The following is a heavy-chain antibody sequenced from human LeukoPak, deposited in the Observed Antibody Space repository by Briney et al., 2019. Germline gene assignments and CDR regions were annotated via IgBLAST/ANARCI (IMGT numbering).Heavy chain of an antibody. CDR2: ISWNSGSI. D-gene: IGHD3-22*01. CDR3: AKNQYYYDSSGYGEQYYFDY. Sequence: PGGSLRLSCAASGFTFDDYAMHWVRQAPGKGLEWVSGISWNSGSIGYADSVKGRFTISRDNAKNSLYLQMNSLRAEDTAVYYCAKNQYYYDSSGYGEQYYFDYWGQGTLVTVSS. V-gene: IGHV3-9*01. J-gene: IGHJ4*02. CDR1: GFTFDDYA.